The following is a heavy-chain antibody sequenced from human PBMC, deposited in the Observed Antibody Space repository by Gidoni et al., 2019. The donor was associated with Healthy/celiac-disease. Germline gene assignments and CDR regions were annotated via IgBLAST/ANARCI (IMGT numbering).Heavy chain of an antibody. CDR1: GGSFSGYY. V-gene: IGHV4-34*01. CDR3: ARLQPITYPTRRYYFDY. D-gene: IGHD3-16*01. Sequence: QVQLQQLGAGLLKPSETLSLTCAVYGGSFSGYYWSWIRQPPGKGLEWIGEINHSGSTNYNPALKSRVTISVDTSKNQFSLKLSSVTAADTAVYYCARLQPITYPTRRYYFDYWGQGTLVTVSS. CDR2: INHSGST. J-gene: IGHJ4*02.